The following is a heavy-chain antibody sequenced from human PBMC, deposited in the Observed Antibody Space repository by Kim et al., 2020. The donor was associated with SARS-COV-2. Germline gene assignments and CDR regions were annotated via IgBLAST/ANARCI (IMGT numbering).Heavy chain of an antibody. J-gene: IGHJ4*02. V-gene: IGHV3-7*01. Sequence: YYVDSVNGRFTMSRDNAKNSLYLQMSSRRTEDTAIYYCAALDTAHVPGGIWGQGTLVSVSS. CDR3: AALDTAHVPGGI. D-gene: IGHD3-10*02.